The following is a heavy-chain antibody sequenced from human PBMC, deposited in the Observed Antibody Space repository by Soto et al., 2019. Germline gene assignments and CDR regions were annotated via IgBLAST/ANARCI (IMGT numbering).Heavy chain of an antibody. CDR2: ISSTGTSM. CDR1: GFTFSSYE. V-gene: IGHV3-48*03. Sequence: VQLMESGGDLVQPGGSLRLSCAASGFTFSSYEMNWVRQAPGKGLEWVSYISSTGTSMDYADSVKGRFTISRDNAKNSLFLQLNSLRDEDTAVYYCARETHFIDYWGQGTLVSVSA. J-gene: IGHJ4*02. CDR3: ARETHFIDY.